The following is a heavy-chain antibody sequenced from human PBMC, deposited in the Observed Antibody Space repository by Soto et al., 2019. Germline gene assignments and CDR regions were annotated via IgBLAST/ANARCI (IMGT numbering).Heavy chain of an antibody. CDR1: GGTFSSYA. CDR3: ARENTVGAAFDY. V-gene: IGHV1-69*13. CDR2: VIPIFGTA. J-gene: IGHJ4*02. Sequence: ASVKVSCKASGGTFSSYAISWVRQAPGQGLEWMGGVIPIFGTANYAQKFQGRVTITADESTSTAYMELSSLRSEDTAVYYCARENTVGAAFDYWGQGTLVTVSS. D-gene: IGHD1-26*01.